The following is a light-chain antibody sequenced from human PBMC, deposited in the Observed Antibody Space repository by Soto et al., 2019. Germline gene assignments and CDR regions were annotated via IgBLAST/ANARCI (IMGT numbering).Light chain of an antibody. CDR2: SIS. V-gene: IGKV3D-15*01. Sequence: EIVMTQSPATLSVSPGERATLSCRASQSVSSNLAWYQQKPGQAPRLLIYSISSRATGIPDRFSGSGSGTEFTLTISSLQPEDFAIYYCQQYTQWPITFGQGTRLEIK. J-gene: IGKJ5*01. CDR3: QQYTQWPIT. CDR1: QSVSSN.